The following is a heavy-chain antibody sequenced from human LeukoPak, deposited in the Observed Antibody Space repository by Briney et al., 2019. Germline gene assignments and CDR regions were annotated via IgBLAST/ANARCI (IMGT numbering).Heavy chain of an antibody. Sequence: KSSETLSLTCNVSGGSISSNEYYWGWIRQPRGKGLEWIANMYYSGSTYYNPSLKSRVIILIDTAKNHFSLNLSSGTAADTAVYYCARSDGYGLVGIWGQGTMVTVSS. V-gene: IGHV4-39*07. CDR3: ARSDGYGLVGI. D-gene: IGHD3-10*01. J-gene: IGHJ3*02. CDR1: GGSISSNEYY. CDR2: MYYSGST.